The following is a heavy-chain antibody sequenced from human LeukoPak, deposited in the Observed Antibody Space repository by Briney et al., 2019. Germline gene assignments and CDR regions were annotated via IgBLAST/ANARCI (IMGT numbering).Heavy chain of an antibody. J-gene: IGHJ3*02. Sequence: SVKVSCKASGGTFSSYAISWVRQAPGQGLEWMGGIIPIFGTANYAQKFQGRVTITADKSTRTAYMELSSLRSEDTAVYYCARDRVVRDFDWLLLDAFDIWGQGTMVTVSS. D-gene: IGHD3-9*01. CDR1: GGTFSSYA. V-gene: IGHV1-69*06. CDR2: IIPIFGTA. CDR3: ARDRVVRDFDWLLLDAFDI.